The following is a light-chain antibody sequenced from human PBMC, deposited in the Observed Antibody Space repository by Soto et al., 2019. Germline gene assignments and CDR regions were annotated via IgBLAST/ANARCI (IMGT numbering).Light chain of an antibody. CDR3: QQYDRSPFT. Sequence: EIXLTQSPATLSLSPGERATLSCRASQRITSNFLAWYQQKAGLAPRLLIYGASTRASGLPDRFSGGGSGTDFFLTISRLAPEDFAVYYCQQYDRSPFTFGQGTKVQIK. V-gene: IGKV3-20*01. CDR1: QRITSNF. J-gene: IGKJ2*01. CDR2: GAS.